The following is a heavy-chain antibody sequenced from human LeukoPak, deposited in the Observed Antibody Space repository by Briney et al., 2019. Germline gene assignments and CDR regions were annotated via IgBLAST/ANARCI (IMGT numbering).Heavy chain of an antibody. J-gene: IGHJ4*02. Sequence: GGSLRLSCAASGFTFSNAWMSWVRQAPGKGLEWVGRIKSKTDGGTTVYAAPVKGRFTISRDDSKNTLYLQMNSLKTEDTAVYYCTTPEYSSPFDYWGQGTLVTVSS. D-gene: IGHD6-6*01. CDR1: GFTFSNAW. CDR3: TTPEYSSPFDY. CDR2: IKSKTDGGTT. V-gene: IGHV3-15*01.